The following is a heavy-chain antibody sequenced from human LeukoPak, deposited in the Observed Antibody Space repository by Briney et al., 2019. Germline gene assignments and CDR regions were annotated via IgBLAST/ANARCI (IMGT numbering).Heavy chain of an antibody. Sequence: GASVKVSCKASGYTFTSYYMHWVRQAPAQGLEWMGIINPSDGSTSYAQKFQGRVTMTRDTSTSTVYMELSSLRSEDTAVYYCARDRPIHKPILPVVPAAILHPFDYWGQGTLVTVSS. CDR3: ARDRPIHKPILPVVPAAILHPFDY. J-gene: IGHJ4*02. V-gene: IGHV1-46*01. CDR1: GYTFTSYY. D-gene: IGHD2-2*02. CDR2: INPSDGST.